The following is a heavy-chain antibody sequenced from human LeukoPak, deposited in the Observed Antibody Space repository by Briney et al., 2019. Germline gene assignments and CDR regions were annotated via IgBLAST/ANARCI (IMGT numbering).Heavy chain of an antibody. CDR3: VRDHYGNSGYLL. CDR1: GFDFSDYG. D-gene: IGHD3-22*01. CDR2: ISSTGGYL. V-gene: IGHV3-21*01. Sequence: GGSLRLSCVGSGFDFSDYGMDLVRQAPGKGLEFVSSISSTGGYLYHAESVKGRFTMSRDNAENSVYLQMNSLSVEDTAVYFCVRDHYGNSGYLLWGQGTLVTVSS. J-gene: IGHJ4*02.